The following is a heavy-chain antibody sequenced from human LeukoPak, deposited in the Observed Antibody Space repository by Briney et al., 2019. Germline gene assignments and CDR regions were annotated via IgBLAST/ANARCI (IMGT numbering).Heavy chain of an antibody. CDR1: GYTFTGYY. Sequence: RASVKVSCKASGYTFTGYYMHWVRQAPGQGLEWMGRINPNSGGTNYAQKFQGRVTMTRDTSISTAYMELSRLRSDDTAVYYCARGEQLLRQNLVYYYYYGMDVWGQGTTVTVSS. D-gene: IGHD6-13*01. CDR3: ARGEQLLRQNLVYYYYYGMDV. J-gene: IGHJ6*02. V-gene: IGHV1-2*06. CDR2: INPNSGGT.